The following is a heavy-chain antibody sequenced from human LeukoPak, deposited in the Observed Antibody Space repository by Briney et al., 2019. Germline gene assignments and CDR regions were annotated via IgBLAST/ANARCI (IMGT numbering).Heavy chain of an antibody. CDR3: ASGGVTVTTPTDAFDI. CDR2: IIPIFGTA. Sequence: SVKVSCKASGYTFTDYFIHWVRQAPGQGLEWMGGIIPIFGTANYAQKFQGRVTITADKSTSTAYMELSSLRSEDTAVYYCASGGVTVTTPTDAFDIWGQGTMVTVSS. CDR1: GYTFTDYF. V-gene: IGHV1-69*06. D-gene: IGHD4-17*01. J-gene: IGHJ3*02.